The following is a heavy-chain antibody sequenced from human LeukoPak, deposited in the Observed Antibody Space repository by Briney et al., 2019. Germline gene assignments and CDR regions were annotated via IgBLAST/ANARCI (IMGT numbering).Heavy chain of an antibody. CDR1: GFTFSSYA. CDR3: AKGSGNWLDHYYFDF. D-gene: IGHD1-1*01. V-gene: IGHV3-23*01. CDR2: ISGSGGST. J-gene: IGHJ4*02. Sequence: PGGSLRLSCAASGFTFSSYAMSWVRQAPGKGLEWVSAISGSGGSTYYADSVKGRFTISRDNSKNTLYLQMNSLRAEDTAVYYCAKGSGNWLDHYYFDFWGQGTLVTVSS.